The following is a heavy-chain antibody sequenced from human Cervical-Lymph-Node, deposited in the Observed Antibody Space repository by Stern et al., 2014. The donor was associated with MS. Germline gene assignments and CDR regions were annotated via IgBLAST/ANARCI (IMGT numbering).Heavy chain of an antibody. J-gene: IGHJ4*02. D-gene: IGHD5-24*01. CDR3: SRDADGYSLVFGY. V-gene: IGHV4-30-4*01. CDR2: IHNSGTT. CDR1: GGSISSAEYY. Sequence: VQLQESGPGLVKPSQTLSITCAVTGGSISSAEYYWSWIRQSPGKGLEWIGYIHNSGTTYYNPSLKSRVTISVDTSKNQFSLKLRSVTAADTAVYYCSRDADGYSLVFGYWGRGTLVTVSS.